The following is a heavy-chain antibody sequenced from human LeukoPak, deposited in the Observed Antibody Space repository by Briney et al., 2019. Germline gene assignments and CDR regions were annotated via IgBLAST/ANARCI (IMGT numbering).Heavy chain of an antibody. CDR3: EVGVTTSHYYDMDV. CDR1: GFTFTSYD. J-gene: IGHJ6*02. Sequence: ASVKVSCKASGFTFTSYDINWVRQATGQGLEWMGWMNPNSGNTGYAQKFQGRVTMTRNTSISTAYMELSSLRSEDTAVYYCEVGVTTSHYYDMDVWGQGTTVTVSS. V-gene: IGHV1-8*01. CDR2: MNPNSGNT. D-gene: IGHD4-17*01.